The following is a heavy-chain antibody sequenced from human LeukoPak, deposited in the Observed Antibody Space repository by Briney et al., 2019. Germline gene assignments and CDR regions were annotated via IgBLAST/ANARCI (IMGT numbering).Heavy chain of an antibody. D-gene: IGHD6-13*01. V-gene: IGHV3-23*01. CDR2: ISGSGGST. CDR1: GFTVSRNY. CDR3: AKDRSSSWYYFDY. Sequence: GGSLRLSCAASGFTVSRNYMNWVRQAPGKGLEWVSAISGSGGSTYYADSVKGRFTISRDNSKNTLYLQMNSLRAEDTAVYYCAKDRSSSWYYFDYWGQGTLVTVSS. J-gene: IGHJ4*02.